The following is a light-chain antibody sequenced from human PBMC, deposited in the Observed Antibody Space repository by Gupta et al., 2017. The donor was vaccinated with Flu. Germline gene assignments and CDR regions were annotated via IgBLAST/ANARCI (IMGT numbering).Light chain of an antibody. CDR2: ANY. V-gene: IGLV1-40*01. J-gene: IGLJ3*02. CDR3: QSFDTRLNGPV. CDR1: SSNIGARYD. Sequence: QSVLTQPPSVSGPPGQRVTITCSGNSSNIGARYDVHWYQQLPGAAPKLLIFANYDRPSGVPDRVSSSKSGSSASLGISGLQAEDEADYYCQSFDTRLNGPVFGGGTKLTVL.